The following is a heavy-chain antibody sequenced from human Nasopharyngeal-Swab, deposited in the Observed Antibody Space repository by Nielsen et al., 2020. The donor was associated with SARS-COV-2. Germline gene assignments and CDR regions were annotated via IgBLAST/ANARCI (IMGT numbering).Heavy chain of an antibody. J-gene: IGHJ6*02. CDR1: GFTFSSYW. CDR3: ARDSDIPYSGYGMDV. CDR2: IKQDGSEK. Sequence: SLKISCAASGFTFSSYWMSCVRQAPGKGLEWVANIKQDGSEKYYVDSVKGRFTISRDNAKNSLYLQMNSLRAEDTAVYYCARDSDIPYSGYGMDVWGQGTTVTVSS. V-gene: IGHV3-7*01. D-gene: IGHD6-13*01.